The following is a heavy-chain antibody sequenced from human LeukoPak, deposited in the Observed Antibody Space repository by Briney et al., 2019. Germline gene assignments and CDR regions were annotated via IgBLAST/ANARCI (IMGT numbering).Heavy chain of an antibody. J-gene: IGHJ6*03. D-gene: IGHD4/OR15-4a*01. CDR3: AKDRYGASEAPFHYYMDA. CDR1: GYTFSGFY. V-gene: IGHV1-2*02. Sequence: ASVKVSCKASGYTFSGFYIHWVRQAPGQGLEWMGWIDPNSGVTNYAQKLQGRVTITRDTSIDTAYMQLSRLRSDDTAVYYCAKDRYGASEAPFHYYMDAWGRGTTVTVSS. CDR2: IDPNSGVT.